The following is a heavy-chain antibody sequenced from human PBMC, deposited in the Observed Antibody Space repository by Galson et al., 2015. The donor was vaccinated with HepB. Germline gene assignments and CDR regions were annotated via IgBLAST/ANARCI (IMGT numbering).Heavy chain of an antibody. CDR2: ISSSSSYI. D-gene: IGHD3-10*01. J-gene: IGHJ4*02. CDR3: ARDNDYYGSGNCFDY. V-gene: IGHV3-21*01. CDR1: GFTFTTYA. Sequence: SLRLSCAVSGFTFTTYAMLWVRQAPDKGLEWVSSISSSSSYIYYADSVKGRFTISRDNAKNSLYLQMTSLRAEDTAVYYCARDNDYYGSGNCFDYWGQGTLVTVSS.